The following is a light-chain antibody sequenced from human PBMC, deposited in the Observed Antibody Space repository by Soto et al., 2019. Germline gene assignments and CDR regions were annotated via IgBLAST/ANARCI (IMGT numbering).Light chain of an antibody. V-gene: IGLV1-40*01. CDR1: SSNIGAGYD. Sequence: QSVLTPPPSGSGGPGQRVTISCTRSSSNIGAGYDVHWYQQLPGTAPKLLLYGNSNRPLGVPDRFSGSKSGTSASLAITGLQAEDEADYYCQSYDSSLSGYYVFGTGTKLTVL. CDR3: QSYDSSLSGYYV. CDR2: GNS. J-gene: IGLJ1*01.